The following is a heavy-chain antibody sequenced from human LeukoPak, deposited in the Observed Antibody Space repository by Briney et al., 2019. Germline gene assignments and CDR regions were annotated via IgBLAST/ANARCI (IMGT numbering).Heavy chain of an antibody. CDR1: GYSISSGYY. Sequence: SETLSLTCAVSGYSISSGYYWGWIRQPPGKGLEWIGSIYHSGSTYYNPSLKSRVTISVDTSKNQFSLKLSSVTAADTAVYYCARVLADYSGYVDYWGQGTLVTVSS. V-gene: IGHV4-38-2*01. J-gene: IGHJ4*02. CDR3: ARVLADYSGYVDY. D-gene: IGHD1-26*01. CDR2: IYHSGST.